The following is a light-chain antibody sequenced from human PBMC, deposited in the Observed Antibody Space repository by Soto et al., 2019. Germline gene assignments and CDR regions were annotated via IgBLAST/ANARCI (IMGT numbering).Light chain of an antibody. V-gene: IGLV3-21*02. CDR1: NIGSKS. J-gene: IGLJ3*02. CDR2: DDS. Sequence: SYELTQPPSVSVAPGQTARITCGGDNIGSKSFHWYQQKPGQAPVLVVYDDSGRPSGITERFSGSNSGNTATLTISRVEAGDEADYYCQVWDSGSDHPVFGGGTKLTVL. CDR3: QVWDSGSDHPV.